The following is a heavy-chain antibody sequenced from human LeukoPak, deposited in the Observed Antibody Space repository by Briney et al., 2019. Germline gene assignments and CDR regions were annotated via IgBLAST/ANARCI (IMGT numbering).Heavy chain of an antibody. V-gene: IGHV4-61*02. J-gene: IGHJ3*02. D-gene: IGHD1-26*01. CDR1: GGSISSGSYY. Sequence: PSETLSLTCTVSGGSISSGSYYWSWIRQPAGKGLEWIGRIYTRGGTNYNPSHNNGVTISVDTSKNHFSLKLSSVTAADTAVYYCARTPAGESDAFDIWGQGTMVTVSS. CDR2: IYTRGGT. CDR3: ARTPAGESDAFDI.